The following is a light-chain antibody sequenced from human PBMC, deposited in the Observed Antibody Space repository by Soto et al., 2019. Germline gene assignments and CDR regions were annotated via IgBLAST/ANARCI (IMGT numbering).Light chain of an antibody. CDR1: NSNIGAGFD. CDR2: SNS. J-gene: IGLJ2*01. CDR3: QSHDSSLSAVV. Sequence: QSVLTQPSSMSGAPGQRVTISCTGSNSNIGAGFDVHWYQQLPGTAPKLLIHSNSNRPSGVPDRFSGSKSGTSASLAITGLQAEDEADYYCQSHDSSLSAVVFGGGTELTVL. V-gene: IGLV1-40*01.